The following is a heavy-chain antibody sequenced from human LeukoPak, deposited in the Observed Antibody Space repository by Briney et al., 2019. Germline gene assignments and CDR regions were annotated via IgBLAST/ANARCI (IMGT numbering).Heavy chain of an antibody. Sequence: PGGSLRLSCAPSGFTFSSYCKSWVRDAPGGGGEWVANIKQDGSKKYYVDPVKGRFTISRDNAKTSLYPQMNSLRAKDTAVSYCAAVSGRAIGTAMTGFDPWGQGTLVTVSS. CDR1: GFTFSSYC. CDR3: AAVSGRAIGTAMTGFDP. D-gene: IGHD5-18*01. CDR2: IKQDGSKK. J-gene: IGHJ5*02. V-gene: IGHV3-7*01.